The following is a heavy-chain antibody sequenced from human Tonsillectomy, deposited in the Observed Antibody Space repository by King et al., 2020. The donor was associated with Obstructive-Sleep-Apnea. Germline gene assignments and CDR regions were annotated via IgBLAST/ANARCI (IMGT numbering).Heavy chain of an antibody. CDR1: GASISSSNSY. CDR2: IFNSGST. D-gene: IGHD5-18*01. Sequence: LQLQESGPGLVKPSETLSLSCTVSGASISSSNSYWGWIRQPPGKGLEWIGSIFNSGSTYYNPSLKSRVIISVDTSKNQLSLKLSSVTAADTAVYYCARGYRIQLWPDYWGQGTLVTVSS. J-gene: IGHJ4*02. V-gene: IGHV4-39*07. CDR3: ARGYRIQLWPDY.